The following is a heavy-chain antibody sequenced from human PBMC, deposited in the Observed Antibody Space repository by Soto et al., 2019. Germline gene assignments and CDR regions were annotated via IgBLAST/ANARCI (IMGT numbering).Heavy chain of an antibody. V-gene: IGHV3-13*05. CDR2: IGTAGDP. CDR1: GFILSGYD. D-gene: IGHD2-21*02. CDR3: AREETAWPLAYGLDV. Sequence: LRLSCVASGFILSGYDMHWVRQATGEGLEWVSAIGTAGDPYYSGSVKGRFTISRGNAENSVYLQMNSLRDEDTAVYYCAREETAWPLAYGLDVWGQGTTVTVSS. J-gene: IGHJ6*02.